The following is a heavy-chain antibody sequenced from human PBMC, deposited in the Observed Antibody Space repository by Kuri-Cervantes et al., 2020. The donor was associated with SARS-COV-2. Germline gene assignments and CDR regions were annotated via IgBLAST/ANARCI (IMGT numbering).Heavy chain of an antibody. V-gene: IGHV4-39*01. CDR1: GGSISSSSYY. J-gene: IGHJ1*01. D-gene: IGHD6-19*01. CDR2: IYYSGGT. Sequence: GSLRLSCTVSGGSISSSSYYWGWIRQPPGKGLEWIGCIYYSGGTHYNPSLKSRVTISVDTSKNQLSLKLTSVTAADTAVYYCARPNTGWYASFQHWGQGSLVTVSS. CDR3: ARPNTGWYASFQH.